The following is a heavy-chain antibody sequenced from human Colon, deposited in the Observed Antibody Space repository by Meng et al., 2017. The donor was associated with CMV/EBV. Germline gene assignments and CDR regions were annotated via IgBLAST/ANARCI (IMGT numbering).Heavy chain of an antibody. CDR2: ISAYNGNT. CDR1: GYTFTSYG. V-gene: IGHV1-18*01. Sequence: ASVKVSCKASGYTFTSYGISWVRQAPGQGLEWMGWISAYNGNTNYAQKLQGRVTMTIDTSTSTAYMELRSLRSDDTAVYYCARGHYYYYYGMDVWGQGTTVTVSS. CDR3: ARGHYYYYYGMDV. J-gene: IGHJ6*02.